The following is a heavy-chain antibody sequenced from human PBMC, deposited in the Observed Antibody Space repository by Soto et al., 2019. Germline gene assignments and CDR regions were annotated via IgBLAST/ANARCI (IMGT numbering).Heavy chain of an antibody. D-gene: IGHD3-10*01. V-gene: IGHV1-69*02. Sequence: QVQLVQSGAEVKKPGSSVKVSCKASGGTFSSYTISWVRQAPGQGLEWMGRIIPILGIANYAQKFQGRVTITADKSTSTAYMELSSLRSEDTAVYYCARGRDGSGSYYTDYYYYYMDVWGKGTTVTVSS. CDR3: ARGRDGSGSYYTDYYYYYMDV. CDR1: GGTFSSYT. CDR2: IIPILGIA. J-gene: IGHJ6*03.